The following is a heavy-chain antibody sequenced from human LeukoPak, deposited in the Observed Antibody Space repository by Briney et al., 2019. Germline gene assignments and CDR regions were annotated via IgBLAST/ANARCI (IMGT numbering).Heavy chain of an antibody. V-gene: IGHV3-30*18. Sequence: GGSLRLSCAASGFTFSSYGMHWVRQAPGKGLEWVAVISYDGSNKYYADSVKGRFTIFGDNSKNTLYLQMNSLRAEDTAVYYCAKDRLTIFGVANYYYYYGMDVWGQGTTVTVSS. D-gene: IGHD3-3*01. CDR1: GFTFSSYG. CDR2: ISYDGSNK. J-gene: IGHJ6*02. CDR3: AKDRLTIFGVANYYYYYGMDV.